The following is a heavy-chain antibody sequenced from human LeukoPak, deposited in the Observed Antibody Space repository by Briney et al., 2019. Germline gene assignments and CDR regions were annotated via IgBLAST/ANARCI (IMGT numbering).Heavy chain of an antibody. CDR3: ARVFFGRSGGGSWSRSYYYMDV. D-gene: IGHD2-15*01. V-gene: IGHV4-39*07. CDR1: GGSITSSSYY. Sequence: PSETLSLTCTVSGGSITSSSYYWGWIRQPPGKGLQGIGSFYYSGSTNYNPSLKSRVTISVDTSKNQFSLKLSSVTAADTAVYYCARVFFGRSGGGSWSRSYYYMDVWGKGTTVTVSS. J-gene: IGHJ6*03. CDR2: FYYSGST.